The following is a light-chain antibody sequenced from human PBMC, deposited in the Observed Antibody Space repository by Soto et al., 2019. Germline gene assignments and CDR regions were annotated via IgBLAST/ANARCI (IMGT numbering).Light chain of an antibody. Sequence: EIVMTQSPVTLSVSPGERATLSCRASQSVSSKLAWYQQKRGQAPRLLIHGASTRATGIPARFSGSGSGTEFILPITSLQSEDFALYYCQQYNNWPLTFGGGTKVEIK. CDR2: GAS. CDR1: QSVSSK. CDR3: QQYNNWPLT. J-gene: IGKJ4*01. V-gene: IGKV3-15*01.